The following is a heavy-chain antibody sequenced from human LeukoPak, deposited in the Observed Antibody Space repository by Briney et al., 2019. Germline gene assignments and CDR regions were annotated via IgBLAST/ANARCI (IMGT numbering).Heavy chain of an antibody. CDR2: INPYSGGT. D-gene: IGHD3-10*01. V-gene: IGHV1-2*02. Sequence: ASVKVSCRASGYTFTDFFVHWVRQAPGHGLEWMGWINPYSGGTDYAQNFQGRVTLTRDTSISTAYMELSGLTSDDTAVYYCARDLTYFGSGSYYFDYWGQGALVTVSS. J-gene: IGHJ4*02. CDR3: ARDLTYFGSGSYYFDY. CDR1: GYTFTDFF.